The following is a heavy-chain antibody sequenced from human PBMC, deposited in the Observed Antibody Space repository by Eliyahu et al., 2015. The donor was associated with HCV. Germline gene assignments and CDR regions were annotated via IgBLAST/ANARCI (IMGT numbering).Heavy chain of an antibody. Sequence: QVQLVQSGAEVKKPGASVXVSCKASGXTXTSYYMHWVRQAPGQGLEWMGIINPSGGSTSYAQKFQGRVTMTRDTSTSTVYMELSSLRSEDTAVYYCARGFTYYYDSSGYEFDYWGQGTLVTVSS. D-gene: IGHD3-22*01. CDR3: ARGFTYYYDSSGYEFDY. CDR2: INPSGGST. V-gene: IGHV1-46*01. CDR1: GXTXTSYY. J-gene: IGHJ4*02.